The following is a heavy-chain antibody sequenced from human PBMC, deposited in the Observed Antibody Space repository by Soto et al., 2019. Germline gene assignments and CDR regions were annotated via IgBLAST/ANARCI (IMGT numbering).Heavy chain of an antibody. V-gene: IGHV4-34*01. J-gene: IGHJ6*02. Sequence: PSETLSLTCAVYGGSFSGYYWSWIRQPPGKGLEWIGEINHSGSTNYNPSLKSRVTISVDTSKNQFSLKLSSVTAADTAVYYCERGTGLRLYYYGMDVWGQGTTVTVSS. D-gene: IGHD4-17*01. CDR2: INHSGST. CDR1: GGSFSGYY. CDR3: ERGTGLRLYYYGMDV.